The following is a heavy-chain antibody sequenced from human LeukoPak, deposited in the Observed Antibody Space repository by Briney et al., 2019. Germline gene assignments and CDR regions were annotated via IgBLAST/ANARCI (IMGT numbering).Heavy chain of an antibody. D-gene: IGHD3-3*01. V-gene: IGHV3-15*01. Sequence: GGSLRLSCTASGFTFSNAWMSWVRQAPGKGLEWVARIKSKSDGGTTNYTAPVKGRFTISRDDSKNTLYLQMNSLKTEDTAVYYCTTEEWPYYFDYWGQGTLVTVSS. CDR1: GFTFSNAW. CDR2: IKSKSDGGTT. J-gene: IGHJ4*02. CDR3: TTEEWPYYFDY.